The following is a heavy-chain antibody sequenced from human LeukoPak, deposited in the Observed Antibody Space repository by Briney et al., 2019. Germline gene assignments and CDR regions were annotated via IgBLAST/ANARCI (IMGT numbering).Heavy chain of an antibody. D-gene: IGHD2-15*01. V-gene: IGHV4-59*01. J-gene: IGHJ6*03. CDR3: ARRKVVAAHRGYYYYMDV. CDR2: IYYSGST. Sequence: SETLSLTCTVSGGSISSYYWSWIRQPPGKGLEWLGNIYYSGSTNYNPSLKSRATISVDTSRNQFSLKLSSVTAADTAVYYCARRKVVAAHRGYYYYMDVWGKGTTVTISS. CDR1: GGSISSYY.